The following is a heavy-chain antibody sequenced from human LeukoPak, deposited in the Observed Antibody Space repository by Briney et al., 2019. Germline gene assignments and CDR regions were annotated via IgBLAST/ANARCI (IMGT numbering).Heavy chain of an antibody. J-gene: IGHJ4*02. V-gene: IGHV3-23*01. CDR2: ISGTAENT. CDR3: ATQRGGF. Sequence: GGSLRLSCAASGFIFSSYPMSWVRQAPGKGLEWVSAISGTAENTYYADSVKGRFSISRDNSRNTVHLQMNSLRPEDTAVYYCATQRGGFWGQGTLVTVSS. D-gene: IGHD3-10*01. CDR1: GFIFSSYP.